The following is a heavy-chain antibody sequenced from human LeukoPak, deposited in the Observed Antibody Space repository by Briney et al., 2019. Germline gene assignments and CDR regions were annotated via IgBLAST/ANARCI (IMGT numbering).Heavy chain of an antibody. CDR2: ISGSGGST. Sequence: PGGSLRLSCAASVFTFSSHAMSWARQAPGKGLEWVSAISGSGGSTYYADSVKGRFTISRDNSKNTLYLQMNSLRAEDTAVYYCASHHYYDSSGLDDYFDYWGQGALVTVSS. J-gene: IGHJ4*02. CDR1: VFTFSSHA. D-gene: IGHD3-22*01. CDR3: ASHHYYDSSGLDDYFDY. V-gene: IGHV3-23*01.